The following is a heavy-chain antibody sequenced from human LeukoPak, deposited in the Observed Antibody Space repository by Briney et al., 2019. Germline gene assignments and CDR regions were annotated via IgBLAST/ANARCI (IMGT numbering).Heavy chain of an antibody. J-gene: IGHJ4*02. CDR1: GYTFTAYG. V-gene: IGHV1-18*01. CDR2: ISGYNGVT. D-gene: IGHD1-26*01. Sequence: ASVKVSCKTSGYTFTAYGVSWVRQAPGQGLEWVGWISGYNGVTDYAQNFQGRVTMTTDTSTKTAYMELRSLRSDDTAMFYCARHLSGTYPTEFDYWGQGTLVTVSS. CDR3: ARHLSGTYPTEFDY.